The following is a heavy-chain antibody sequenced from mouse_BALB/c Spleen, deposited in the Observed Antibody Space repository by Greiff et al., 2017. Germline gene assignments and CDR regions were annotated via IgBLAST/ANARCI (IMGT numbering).Heavy chain of an antibody. V-gene: IGHV2-9*02. CDR1: GFSLTSYG. Sequence: VQLKESGPGLVAPSQSLSITCTVSGFSLTSYGVHWVRQPPGKGLEWLGVIWAGGSTNYNSALMSRLSISKDNSKSQVFLKMNSLQTDDTAMYYCARENYGNSYAMDYWGQGTSVTVSS. CDR2: IWAGGST. J-gene: IGHJ4*01. CDR3: ARENYGNSYAMDY. D-gene: IGHD2-1*01.